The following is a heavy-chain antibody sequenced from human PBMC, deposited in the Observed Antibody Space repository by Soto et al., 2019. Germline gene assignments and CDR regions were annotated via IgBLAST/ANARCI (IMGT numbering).Heavy chain of an antibody. CDR2: IRQDGTEI. Sequence: EVQLVESGGGLVQPGGSLRLVCVDSGSTLESHWMAWVRQAPGKGLEWVANIRQDGTEIHYVEAVRGRFIISRDNAKKSVYLQMNSLRVEDSARYYCATEGDFWSGFYGWFSAWGQGTLVTVSS. CDR3: ATEGDFWSGFYGWFSA. D-gene: IGHD3-3*01. J-gene: IGHJ5*02. CDR1: GSTLESHW. V-gene: IGHV3-7*01.